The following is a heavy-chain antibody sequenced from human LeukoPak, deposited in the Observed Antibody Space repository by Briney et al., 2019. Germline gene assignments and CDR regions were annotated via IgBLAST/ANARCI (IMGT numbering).Heavy chain of an antibody. CDR3: TRESLTGPNAFDI. CDR2: INPNSGGT. CDR1: GYTFTSYA. Sequence: ASVKVSCKASGYTFTSYAMHWVRQAPGQGLEWMGWINPNSGGTNYAQKFQGRVTMTRDTSISTAYMELSRLRSDDTAVYYCTRESLTGPNAFDIWGQGTMVTVSS. J-gene: IGHJ3*02. D-gene: IGHD3-9*01. V-gene: IGHV1-2*02.